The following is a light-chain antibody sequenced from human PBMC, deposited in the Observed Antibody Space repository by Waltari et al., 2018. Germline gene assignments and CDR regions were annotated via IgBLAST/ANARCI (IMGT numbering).Light chain of an antibody. CDR1: SSNIGRNF. CDR2: NNT. Sequence: QSVLTQPPSASGTPGQRVIISCSGSSSNIGRNFVSWYQQLPGTAPKLLIDNNTQRPSGVPDRFSASKSGTSASLAISGLQSEDEADYYCAAWDDSLNGYVFGTGTKVTV. CDR3: AAWDDSLNGYV. J-gene: IGLJ1*01. V-gene: IGLV1-44*01.